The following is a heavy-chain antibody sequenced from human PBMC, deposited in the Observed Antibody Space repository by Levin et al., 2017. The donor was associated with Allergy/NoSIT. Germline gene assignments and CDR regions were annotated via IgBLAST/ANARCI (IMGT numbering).Heavy chain of an antibody. CDR3: ARVYYDFWSGFALDPLYWYFDL. CDR1: GFTFSSYW. Sequence: LSLTCAASGFTFSSYWMSWVRQAPGKGLEWVANIKQDGSEKYYVDSVKGRFTISRDNAKNSLYLQMNSLRAEDTAVYYCARVYYDFWSGFALDPLYWYFDLWGRGTLVTVSS. V-gene: IGHV3-7*01. J-gene: IGHJ2*01. CDR2: IKQDGSEK. D-gene: IGHD3-3*01.